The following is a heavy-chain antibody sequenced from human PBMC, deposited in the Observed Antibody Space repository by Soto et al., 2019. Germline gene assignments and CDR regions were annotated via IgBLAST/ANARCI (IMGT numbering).Heavy chain of an antibody. CDR2: IWYDGSNK. D-gene: IGHD5-18*01. J-gene: IGHJ6*02. CDR3: AREPTDTAMAIYYYSGMDV. CDR1: GFTFSSYG. V-gene: IGHV3-33*01. Sequence: QVQLVESGGGVVQPGRSLRLSCAASGFTFSSYGMHWVRQAPGKGLEWVAVIWYDGSNKYYADSVKGRFTISRDNSKNTLYRQMNRLRAEDTAVYYCAREPTDTAMAIYYYSGMDVWGQGTTVTVSS.